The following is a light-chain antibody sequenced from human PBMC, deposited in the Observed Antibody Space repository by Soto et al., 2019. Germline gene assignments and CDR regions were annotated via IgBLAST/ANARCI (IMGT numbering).Light chain of an antibody. CDR3: QSYDSSLSGSEV. CDR1: SSNIGAGYD. V-gene: IGLV1-40*01. CDR2: GTN. Sequence: QSVLTQPPSVSGAPGQRVTISCTGSSSNIGAGYDLQWYKRLPGTAPKLLVYGTNNRPSGVPDRFSGSKSGTSGSLAITGLQAEDEGDYYCQSYDSSLSGSEVFGTGTKVTVL. J-gene: IGLJ1*01.